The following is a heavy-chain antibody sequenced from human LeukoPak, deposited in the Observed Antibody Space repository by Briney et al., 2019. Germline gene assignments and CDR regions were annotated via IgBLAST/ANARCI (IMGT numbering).Heavy chain of an antibody. CDR2: ISYDGSNK. J-gene: IGHJ4*02. CDR3: AKPYGSGSYYNSPLDY. V-gene: IGHV3-30*18. D-gene: IGHD3-10*01. Sequence: GGSLRLSCAASGFTFSSYAMHWVRQAPGKGLEWVAVISYDGSNKYYADSVKGRFTISRDNSKNTLYLQMNSLRAEDTAVYYCAKPYGSGSYYNSPLDYWGQGTLVTVSS. CDR1: GFTFSSYA.